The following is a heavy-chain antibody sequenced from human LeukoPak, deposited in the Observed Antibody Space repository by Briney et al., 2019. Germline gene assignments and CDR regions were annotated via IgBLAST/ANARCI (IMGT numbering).Heavy chain of an antibody. V-gene: IGHV4-59*01. CDR2: IYHSGST. Sequence: PSETPSLTCTLSGGSISTYYCSWIRQPPGKGLEWIGYIYHSGSTNYNPSLKSRVTISVDTSKNQFSLKLSSVTAADTAVYYCARGGGYASPIGYWGQGALVTVSS. CDR3: ARGGGYASPIGY. CDR1: GGSISTYY. D-gene: IGHD5-12*01. J-gene: IGHJ4*02.